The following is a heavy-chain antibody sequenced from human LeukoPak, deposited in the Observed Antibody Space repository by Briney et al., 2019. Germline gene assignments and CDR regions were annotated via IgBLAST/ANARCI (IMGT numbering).Heavy chain of an antibody. CDR2: IWYDGSNK. Sequence: GGSLRLSCAASGFTFSSYGRHWVRQAPGKGLEWVAVIWYDGSNKCYADSVKGRFTISRDNSKNTLYLQMNSLRAEDTAVYYCARDQGDYDYVWGSYPSDYWGQGTLVTVSS. D-gene: IGHD3-16*02. CDR3: ARDQGDYDYVWGSYPSDY. V-gene: IGHV3-33*01. CDR1: GFTFSSYG. J-gene: IGHJ4*02.